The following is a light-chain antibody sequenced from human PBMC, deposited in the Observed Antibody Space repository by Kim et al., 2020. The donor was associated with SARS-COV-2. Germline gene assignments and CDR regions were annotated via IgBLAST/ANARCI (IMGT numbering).Light chain of an antibody. V-gene: IGKV1-17*01. CDR2: GAS. J-gene: IGKJ5*01. Sequence: ASVGDRVTIPCQASEDIRNDLGWYQQNPGRAPKRLIYGASSLQSGVPSRFSCSGSGTEFTLTISSVQPEDFATYFCLQHSTYPITFGQGTRLEIK. CDR1: EDIRND. CDR3: LQHSTYPIT.